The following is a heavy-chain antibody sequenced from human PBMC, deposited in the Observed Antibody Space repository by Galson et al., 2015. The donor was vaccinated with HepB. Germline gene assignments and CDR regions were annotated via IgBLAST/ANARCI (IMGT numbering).Heavy chain of an antibody. D-gene: IGHD2-15*01. Sequence: SLRLYCAASGFTFSSYAMHWVRQAPGKGLEWVAVISYDGSNKYYAESVKGRFTISRDNSENTLYLHMNSLRPEDTAVYYCARDQSPGRRYHYGMDVWSQGTTVTVSS. V-gene: IGHV3-30-3*01. CDR3: ARDQSPGRRYHYGMDV. CDR1: GFTFSSYA. CDR2: ISYDGSNK. J-gene: IGHJ6*02.